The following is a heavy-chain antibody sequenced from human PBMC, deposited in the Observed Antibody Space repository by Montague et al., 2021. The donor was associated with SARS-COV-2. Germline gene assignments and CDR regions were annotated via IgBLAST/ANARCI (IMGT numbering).Heavy chain of an antibody. CDR2: VHDSEGS. CDR1: GYSIGSGYY. V-gene: IGHV4-38-2*02. Sequence: SETLSLTCSVTGYSIGSGYYWCWSRQSPGRGLEWIGTVHDSEGSXXNPXXXSRVTISVDPSTNQFSLKLISLTAADTAVYYCSRVDVLSMARGIIRGGCYFAYWGQGSLVTVSS. CDR3: SRVDVLSMARGIIRGGCYFAY. D-gene: IGHD3-10*01. J-gene: IGHJ4*02.